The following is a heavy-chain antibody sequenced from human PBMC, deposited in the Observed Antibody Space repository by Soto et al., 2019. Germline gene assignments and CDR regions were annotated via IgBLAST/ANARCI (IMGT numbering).Heavy chain of an antibody. CDR3: ARGVTMVRGVIIDWFDP. CDR2: IGTAGDT. D-gene: IGHD3-10*01. J-gene: IGHJ5*02. V-gene: IGHV3-13*04. Sequence: PGGSLRLSCAASGFTFSSYDMHWVRQATGKGLEWVSTIGTAGDTYYPGSVKGRFTISRENAKNSLYIQMNSMRAGDTAVYYCARGVTMVRGVIIDWFDPWGQGT. CDR1: GFTFSSYD.